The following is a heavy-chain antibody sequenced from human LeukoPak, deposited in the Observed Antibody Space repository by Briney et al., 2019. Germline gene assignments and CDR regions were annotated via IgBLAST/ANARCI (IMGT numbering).Heavy chain of an antibody. Sequence: GASVKVSCKASGYTFTNYGISWVRQAPGQGLEWMGWISSYNGNTNYAQKLQGRVTMTTDTSTSTAYMELRSLRSDDTAVYYCARDSREYYYKPVDYWGQGTLVTVSS. CDR3: ARDSREYYYKPVDY. J-gene: IGHJ4*02. CDR1: GYTFTNYG. D-gene: IGHD3-10*01. CDR2: ISSYNGNT. V-gene: IGHV1-18*01.